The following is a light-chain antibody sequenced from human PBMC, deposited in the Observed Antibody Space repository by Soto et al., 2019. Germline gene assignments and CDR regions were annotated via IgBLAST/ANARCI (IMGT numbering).Light chain of an antibody. CDR2: KAS. J-gene: IGKJ1*01. V-gene: IGKV1-5*03. Sequence: IQMTQSPSTLSGSVGDRVTITCRASQTISSWLAWYQQKPGKAPTLLIYKASTLKSGVPSRFSGSGSGTEFTLTISSLQPDDFATYYCQHYNSYSEALGQGTKVDIK. CDR1: QTISSW. CDR3: QHYNSYSEA.